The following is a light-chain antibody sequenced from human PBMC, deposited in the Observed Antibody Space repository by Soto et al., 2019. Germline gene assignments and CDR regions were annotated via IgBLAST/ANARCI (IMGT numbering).Light chain of an antibody. CDR2: DAS. V-gene: IGKV3-11*01. CDR1: QSVSSY. Sequence: EIVFTQSPGTLSLSPGERATLFCKASQSVSSYLAWYQQKPGQAPRLLIYDASHRATGFPARFSGSGSGTDFTLTISSLEPEDLAIYYCQQRSDWPITFGQGTRLEIK. CDR3: QQRSDWPIT. J-gene: IGKJ5*01.